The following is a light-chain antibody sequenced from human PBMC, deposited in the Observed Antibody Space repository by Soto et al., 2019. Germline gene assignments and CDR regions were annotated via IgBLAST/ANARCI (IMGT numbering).Light chain of an antibody. CDR1: QSVSSNY. CDR2: AAS. J-gene: IGKJ3*01. Sequence: EIGLTQSPGTLSLSPGERATLSCRASQSVSSNYLAWYQHKPGQGPRLLIYAASSRATGIPDRISGSGSGTDFTLTISRLEPEDFALYYCQKYGSAFTFGPGTKVDIK. V-gene: IGKV3-20*01. CDR3: QKYGSAFT.